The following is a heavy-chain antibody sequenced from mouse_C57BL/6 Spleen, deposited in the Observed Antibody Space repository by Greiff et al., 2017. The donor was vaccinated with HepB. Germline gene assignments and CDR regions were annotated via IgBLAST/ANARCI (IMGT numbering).Heavy chain of an antibody. CDR1: EYEFPSHD. V-gene: IGHV5-2*01. J-gene: IGHJ3*01. CDR2: INSDGGST. D-gene: IGHD2-4*01. CDR3: VYYDYDGFAY. Sequence: EVKLMESGGGLVQPGESLKLSCESNEYEFPSHDMSWVRKTPEKRLELVAAINSDGGSTYYPDTMERRFIISRDNTKKTLYLQMSSLRSEDTALYYCVYYDYDGFAYWGQGTLVTVPA.